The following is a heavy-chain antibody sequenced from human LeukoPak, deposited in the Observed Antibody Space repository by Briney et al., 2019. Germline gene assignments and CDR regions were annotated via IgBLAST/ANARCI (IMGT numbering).Heavy chain of an antibody. D-gene: IGHD2-2*01. Sequence: GASVKVSCKASGGTFSSYAISWVRQAPGQGLEWMGGIIPIFGTANYAQKFQGRVTITADESTSTAYMELSSLRSEDTAVYYCARDHEGCSSTSCFDAFDIWGQGTMVTVSS. J-gene: IGHJ3*02. CDR3: ARDHEGCSSTSCFDAFDI. V-gene: IGHV1-69*13. CDR1: GGTFSSYA. CDR2: IIPIFGTA.